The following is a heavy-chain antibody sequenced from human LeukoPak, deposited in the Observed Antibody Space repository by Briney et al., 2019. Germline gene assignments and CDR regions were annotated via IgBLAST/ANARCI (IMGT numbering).Heavy chain of an antibody. Sequence: GGSLRLSCAASGFTFNRNGMNWVRQAPGKGLEWVALIWFDGSKEYYADSVKGRFTVSRDNSKNMLYLQMNSLRADDTAVYYCAREQTSYLDYWGQGTLVSISS. CDR2: IWFDGSKE. J-gene: IGHJ4*02. V-gene: IGHV3-33*01. CDR3: AREQTSYLDY. CDR1: GFTFNRNG.